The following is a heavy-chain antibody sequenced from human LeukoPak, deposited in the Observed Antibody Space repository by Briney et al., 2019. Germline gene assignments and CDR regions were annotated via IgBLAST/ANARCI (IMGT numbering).Heavy chain of an antibody. CDR2: IYHTGST. CDR3: ARGSHPVTGTLGGYFDP. CDR1: SYSINSNYY. J-gene: IGHJ4*02. D-gene: IGHD6-19*01. Sequence: SSETLSLTCSVSSYSINSNYYWGWIRQSPGKGLEWIGSIYHTGSTYYNPSLKSRVTVSLDASNKQFSLRLSSVTAAVTAVYYCARGSHPVTGTLGGYFDPWGQGTLVTVSS. V-gene: IGHV4-38-2*02.